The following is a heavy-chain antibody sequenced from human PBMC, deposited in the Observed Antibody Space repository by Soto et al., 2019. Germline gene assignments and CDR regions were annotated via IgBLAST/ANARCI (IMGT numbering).Heavy chain of an antibody. CDR1: GFTFDDYT. CDR2: ISWDGGST. Sequence: EVQLVESGGVVVQPGGSLRLSCAASGFTFDDYTMHWVRQAPGKGLEWVSLISWDGGSTYYADSVKGRFTISRDNSKNSLYLQMNSLRTEDTALYYCAKGGKFRGVIIPGGMDVWGQRTTVTASS. CDR3: AKGGKFRGVIIPGGMDV. V-gene: IGHV3-43*01. D-gene: IGHD3-10*01. J-gene: IGHJ6*02.